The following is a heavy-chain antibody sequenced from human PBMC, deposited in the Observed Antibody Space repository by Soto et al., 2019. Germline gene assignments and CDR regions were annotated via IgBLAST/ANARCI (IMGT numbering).Heavy chain of an antibody. V-gene: IGHV3-74*01. J-gene: IGHJ6*02. CDR3: ARVPRRYYYGMDV. CDR1: GFTFSSYW. CDR2: TNSDGSST. Sequence: EVQLVESGGGLVQPGGSLRLSCAASGFTFSSYWMHWVRQAPGKGLVWVSRTNSDGSSTSYADSVKGRFTISRDNAKNTLYLQMNSLRAEDTAVYYCARVPRRYYYGMDVWGQGTTVTVSS.